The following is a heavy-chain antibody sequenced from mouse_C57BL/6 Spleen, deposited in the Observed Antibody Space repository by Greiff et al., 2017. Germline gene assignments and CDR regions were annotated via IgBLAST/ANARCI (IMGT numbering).Heavy chain of an antibody. J-gene: IGHJ4*01. Sequence: QVQLQQPGAELVMPGASVKLSCKASGYTFTSYWMHWVKQRPGQGLEWIGEIDPAGSYTNYNQKFKGKSTLTVDKSSSTAYMQLRSLTSEDSAVYYCARGAYYGSSSYAMDYWGQGTSVTVSS. V-gene: IGHV1-69*01. CDR1: GYTFTSYW. D-gene: IGHD1-1*01. CDR2: IDPAGSYT. CDR3: ARGAYYGSSSYAMDY.